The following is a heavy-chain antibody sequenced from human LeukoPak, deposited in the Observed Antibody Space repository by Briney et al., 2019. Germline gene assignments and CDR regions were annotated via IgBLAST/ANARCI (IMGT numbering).Heavy chain of an antibody. J-gene: IGHJ1*01. Sequence: SETLSLTCAVYGGSFSTYYWSWIRQPPGKGLEWIGEINHSGNTNYNPSLKSRVTISVDTSKKQFSPKLSSVTAADTAVYYCARRKGDFYSDSSDVKAPFQHWGQGTLVTVSS. CDR1: GGSFSTYY. D-gene: IGHD3-22*01. V-gene: IGHV4-34*01. CDR3: ARRKGDFYSDSSDVKAPFQH. CDR2: INHSGNT.